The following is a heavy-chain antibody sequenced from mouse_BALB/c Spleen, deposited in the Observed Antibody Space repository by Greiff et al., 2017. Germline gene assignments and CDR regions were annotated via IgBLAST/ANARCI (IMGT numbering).Heavy chain of an antibody. CDR2: IRLKSNNYAA. CDR3: TEENDAMDY. CDR1: GFTFSNYC. J-gene: IGHJ4*01. Sequence: DVKLVESGGGLVQPGGSMKLSCVASGFTFSNYCMNWVRQSPEKGLEWVAEIRLKSNNYAAHYAESVKGRFTISRDDSKSCVYLQMHNLRAEDTGIYYCTEENDAMDYWGQGTSVTVSS. V-gene: IGHV6-6*02.